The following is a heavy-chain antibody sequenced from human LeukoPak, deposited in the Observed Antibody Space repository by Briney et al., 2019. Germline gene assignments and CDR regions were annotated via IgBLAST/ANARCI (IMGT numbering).Heavy chain of an antibody. V-gene: IGHV4-39*01. J-gene: IGHJ5*01. CDR1: GDSISSSSYY. CDR3: ARSGQQRNWFDS. CDR2: IYYSGTT. Sequence: SETLSLTCTLSGDSISSSSYYWGWIRQPPGKGLEWIGKIYYSGTTYYNPSLKSRVTISVDTSKNQFSLKVSSVTAADGAVYYCARSGQQRNWFDSWGQGTLVTVSS. D-gene: IGHD1-1*01.